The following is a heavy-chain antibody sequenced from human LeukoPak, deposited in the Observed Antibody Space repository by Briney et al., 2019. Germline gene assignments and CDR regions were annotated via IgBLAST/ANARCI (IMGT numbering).Heavy chain of an antibody. CDR1: GGSISSYY. CDR2: IYTSGST. D-gene: IGHD5-12*01. Sequence: SETLSLTCTVSGGSISSYYWSWIRQPPGKGLEWIGYIYTSGSTNYNPSLKSRVTISVDTSKNQFSLKLSSVTAADTAVYYCAKRGYDYYSGMDVWGQGTTVTVSS. V-gene: IGHV4-4*09. CDR3: AKRGYDYYSGMDV. J-gene: IGHJ6*02.